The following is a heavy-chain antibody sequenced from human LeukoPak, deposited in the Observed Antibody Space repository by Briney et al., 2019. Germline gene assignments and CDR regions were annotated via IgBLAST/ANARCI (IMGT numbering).Heavy chain of an antibody. V-gene: IGHV3-30*18. CDR3: AKADLLDY. Sequence: GGSLRLSCAASGFTFSSYGMHWVRQAPGKGLEWVAVISYDGSNKYYVDSVKGRFTISRDNSKNTLYLQMNSLRAEDTAVYYCAKADLLDYWGQGTLVTVSS. J-gene: IGHJ4*02. CDR1: GFTFSSYG. CDR2: ISYDGSNK.